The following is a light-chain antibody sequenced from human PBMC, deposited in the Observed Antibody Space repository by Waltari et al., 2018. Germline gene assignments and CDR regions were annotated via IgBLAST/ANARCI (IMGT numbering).Light chain of an antibody. CDR2: WAS. J-gene: IGKJ2*01. CDR1: QTVLYSDNNNY. CDR3: QQYFGTPVT. Sequence: DIVMTQSPDSLAVSLGAKATISCKSSQTVLYSDNNNYLGWYQQKPGQPPKVLIKWASTREPGVPDRFVGSGSGTDFTLTINSLQAEDVAVYYCQQYFGTPVTFGQGTRLEIK. V-gene: IGKV4-1*01.